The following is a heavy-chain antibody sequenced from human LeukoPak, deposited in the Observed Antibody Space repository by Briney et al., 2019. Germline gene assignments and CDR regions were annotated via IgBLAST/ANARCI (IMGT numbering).Heavy chain of an antibody. D-gene: IGHD4-17*01. V-gene: IGHV3-23*01. CDR2: ISGSGDNT. CDR3: AKRVIIDYGRHFDY. J-gene: IGHJ4*02. CDR1: GFTFSSYG. Sequence: GGSLRLSCAAAGFTFSSYGMTWVRQAPGKWLEWVAEISGSGDNTYYADSVKGRFTISRDNSKNTLYLQMNSLSAEDTAVYMCAKRVIIDYGRHFDYWGQGTLVSVSS.